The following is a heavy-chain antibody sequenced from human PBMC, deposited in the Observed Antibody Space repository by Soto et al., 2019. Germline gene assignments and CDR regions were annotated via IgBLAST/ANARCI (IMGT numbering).Heavy chain of an antibody. J-gene: IGHJ4*02. CDR1: GYTFTSYS. V-gene: IGHV1-18*01. Sequence: QVQLVQSGAEVKKPGASVKVSCKASGYTFTSYSISWVRQAPGQGLEWVGWISAYNGNTYHARKLQGSFTMTTDTSTSTAYMELRSLRSADTAVYYCARDVGYGLIDYWGQGTLVTVSS. CDR2: ISAYNGNT. CDR3: ARDVGYGLIDY. D-gene: IGHD5-18*01.